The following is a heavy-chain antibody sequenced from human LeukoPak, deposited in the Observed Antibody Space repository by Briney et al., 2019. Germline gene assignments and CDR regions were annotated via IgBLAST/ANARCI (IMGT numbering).Heavy chain of an antibody. J-gene: IGHJ6*03. Sequence: GGSLRLSCAASEFTFSYYNLNWVRQAPGKGLEWVSYITTSSGTTYYADSVKGRFTISRDNAKSSLYLQMNSLRAEDTAVYYCARERGEWEPLLRYQYYYMDVWGKGTTVTVSS. CDR1: EFTFSYYN. V-gene: IGHV3-48*01. CDR3: ARERGEWEPLLRYQYYYMDV. D-gene: IGHD1-26*01. CDR2: ITTSSGTT.